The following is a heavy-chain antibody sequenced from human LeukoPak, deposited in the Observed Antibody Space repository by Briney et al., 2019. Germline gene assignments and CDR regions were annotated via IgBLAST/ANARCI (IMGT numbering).Heavy chain of an antibody. V-gene: IGHV3-11*06. CDR1: GFTFSDYY. Sequence: GGSLRLSCAASGFTFSDYYMSWIRQAPGKGLEWVSYISSSSSYTNYADSVKGRFTISRDNAKNSLYLQMNSLRAEDTAVYYCARARAAGGGDYYYYGMGVWGQGTTVTVSS. D-gene: IGHD6-13*01. CDR3: ARARAAGGGDYYYYGMGV. CDR2: ISSSSSYT. J-gene: IGHJ6*02.